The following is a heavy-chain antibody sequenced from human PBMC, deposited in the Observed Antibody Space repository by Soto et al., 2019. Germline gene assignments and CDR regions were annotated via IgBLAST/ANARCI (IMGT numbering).Heavy chain of an antibody. V-gene: IGHV1-8*01. CDR1: GYTFTSYD. Sequence: QVQLVQSGAEVKKPGASVKVSCKASGYTFTSYDINWVRQATGQGLEWMGWMNPNSGNTGYAQKFQGRVTMTRNTSISTAYMELSSLRFEDTAVYYCARPSGYSSSWYANYGMDVWGQGTTVTVSS. CDR3: ARPSGYSSSWYANYGMDV. J-gene: IGHJ6*02. CDR2: MNPNSGNT. D-gene: IGHD6-13*01.